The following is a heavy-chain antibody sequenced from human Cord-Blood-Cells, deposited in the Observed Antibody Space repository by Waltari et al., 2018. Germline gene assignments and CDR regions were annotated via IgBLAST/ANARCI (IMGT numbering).Heavy chain of an antibody. CDR3: AREIAAAGYFDY. CDR1: GGSISSGGYY. J-gene: IGHJ4*02. CDR2: IYYRGST. D-gene: IGHD6-13*01. Sequence: QVQLQESGPGLVKPSQTLSLTCTVSGGSISSGGYYWSWIRQHPGKGLEWIGYIYYRGSTYYNPSLKSRVTISVDTSKNQFSLKLSSVTAADTAVYYCAREIAAAGYFDYWGQGTLVTVSS. V-gene: IGHV4-31*03.